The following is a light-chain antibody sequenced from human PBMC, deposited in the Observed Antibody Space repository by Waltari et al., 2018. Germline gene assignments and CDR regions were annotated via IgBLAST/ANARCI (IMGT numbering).Light chain of an antibody. V-gene: IGLV2-14*03. CDR1: RRYVGSYDY. J-gene: IGLJ2*01. CDR2: DVK. CDR3: SSYAVTTTRL. Sequence: QSVLTQPASVSGSPGQSITISCTGTRRYVGSYDYVSWYQQQPGKAPKLIIYDVKNRPSGVSNRFSGSKSGDTASLTISGLQAEDEADYYCSSYAVTTTRLFGGGTKLTVL.